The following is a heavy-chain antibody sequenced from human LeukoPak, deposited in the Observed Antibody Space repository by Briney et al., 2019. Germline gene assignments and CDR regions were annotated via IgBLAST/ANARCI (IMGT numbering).Heavy chain of an antibody. CDR1: RCSISSYY. CDR2: IYYSGST. J-gene: IGHJ3*02. D-gene: IGHD2-2*01. Sequence: PSETLSLTCTFSRCSISSYYWSWIRQPPGKGLEWIGYIYYSGSTNYNPSLKSQLTISVDTSKNQFSLKLSSVTAADTAVYCCARDYAGDALDIWGQGTMVTVSS. V-gene: IGHV4-59*01. CDR3: ARDYAGDALDI.